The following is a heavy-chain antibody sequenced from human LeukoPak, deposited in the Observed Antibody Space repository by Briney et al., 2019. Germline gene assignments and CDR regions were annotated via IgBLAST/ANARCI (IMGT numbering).Heavy chain of an antibody. J-gene: IGHJ4*02. V-gene: IGHV1-46*01. D-gene: IGHD6-19*01. CDR1: GYTFTSYY. Sequence: GASVKVSCKSSGYTFTSYYIHWVRQAPGQGLEWMGIISPSGGGTGYAQNFQGRVTMTRDTSTSTVYMELSSLRSEDTAVYFCARGGPQWPVLRKRFYFDTWGQGTLVTVSS. CDR3: ARGGPQWPVLRKRFYFDT. CDR2: ISPSGGGT.